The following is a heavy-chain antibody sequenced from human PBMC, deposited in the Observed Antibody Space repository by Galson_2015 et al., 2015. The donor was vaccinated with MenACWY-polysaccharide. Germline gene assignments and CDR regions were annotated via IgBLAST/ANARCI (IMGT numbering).Heavy chain of an antibody. V-gene: IGHV1-18*01. CDR1: GSTFPSSG. J-gene: IGHJ4*02. D-gene: IGHD3-22*01. CDR3: ARDYRGKYYYDSRGYLFDY. Sequence: SVTLSCTASGSTFPSSGLSWVRQAPGQGLEWMGRLSASTGNTNSAQKLQGRVTMTTDTSTSTAYMKLRSRRADNTAAYDCARDYRGKYYYDSRGYLFDYWGQGTLVTVSS. CDR2: LSASTGNT.